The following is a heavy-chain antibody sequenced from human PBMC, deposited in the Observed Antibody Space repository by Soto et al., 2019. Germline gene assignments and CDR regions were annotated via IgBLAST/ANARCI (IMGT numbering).Heavy chain of an antibody. CDR2: ISASGST. J-gene: IGHJ4*02. CDR1: GGSISSYY. V-gene: IGHV4-59*01. Sequence: SETLSLTCAVSGGSISSYYWSWIRQPPGKGLEWIGYISASGSTNYNPSLKSRVTISVDTSTNEFSLELRSMTAADTAVYYCARNSEYSSSTDYWGQGTLVTVSS. CDR3: ARNSEYSSSTDY. D-gene: IGHD6-6*01.